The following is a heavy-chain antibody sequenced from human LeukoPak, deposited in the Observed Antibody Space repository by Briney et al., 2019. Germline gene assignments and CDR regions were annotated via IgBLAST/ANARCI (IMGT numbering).Heavy chain of an antibody. CDR3: ARDKGS. CDR2: ISWNSGSI. V-gene: IGHV3-9*01. J-gene: IGHJ5*02. CDR1: GFTFDDYA. Sequence: GGSLRLSCAASGFTFDDYAMHWVRQAPGKGLEWVSGISWNSGSIGYADSVKGRFTISRDNAKNSLYLQTNSLRAEDTAVYYCARDKGSWGQGTLVTVSS.